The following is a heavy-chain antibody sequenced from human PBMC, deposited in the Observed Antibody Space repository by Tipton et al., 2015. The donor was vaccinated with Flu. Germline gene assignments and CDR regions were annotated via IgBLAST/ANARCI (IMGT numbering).Heavy chain of an antibody. Sequence: QLVQSGAEVKKPGSSVKVSCKASGGTFSSYAITWVRQAPGQGLEWMGSIIPILGMTNYAQKFQGRVTITADKSTTLAYMELSSLRSEDTAVYYCARGLVLWRGSYHRPLGYWGQGTLVTVSS. V-gene: IGHV1-69*09. CDR2: IIPILGMT. CDR3: ARGLVLWRGSYHRPLGY. CDR1: GGTFSSYA. J-gene: IGHJ4*02. D-gene: IGHD1-26*01.